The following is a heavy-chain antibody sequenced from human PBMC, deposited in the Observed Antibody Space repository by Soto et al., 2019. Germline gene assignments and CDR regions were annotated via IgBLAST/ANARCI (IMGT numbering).Heavy chain of an antibody. CDR1: GFTFSSYC. V-gene: IGHV3-74*01. CDR3: VRTSLVVAAATREDY. D-gene: IGHD2-15*01. Sequence: EVQLMEAGGGLVQPGGSLRLSCAASGFTFSSYCMHWVRQAPGKWLVWVSRINSDGSSTSYADSVKGRFTISRDNAKNALYLQMNSLRAEDTDVYYCVRTSLVVAAATREDYWGQGTLVTVSS. CDR2: INSDGSST. J-gene: IGHJ4*02.